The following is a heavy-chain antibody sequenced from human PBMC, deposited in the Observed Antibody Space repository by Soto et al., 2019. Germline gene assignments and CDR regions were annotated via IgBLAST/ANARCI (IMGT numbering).Heavy chain of an antibody. V-gene: IGHV3-23*01. CDR2: ISGSGVST. CDR3: AKEPSYSSGWSPIDF. D-gene: IGHD6-19*01. J-gene: IGHJ4*02. Sequence: GGSLRLSCAASGFTFSSYAMSWVRQAPGKGLEWVSAISGSGVSTYYADSVKGRFTISRDNSKNTLYLQMNSLRAEDTAVYYCAKEPSYSSGWSPIDFWGQGTLVTVSS. CDR1: GFTFSSYA.